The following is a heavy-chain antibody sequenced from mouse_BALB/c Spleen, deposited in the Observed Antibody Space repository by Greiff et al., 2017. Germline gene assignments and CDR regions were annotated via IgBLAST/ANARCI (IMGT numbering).Heavy chain of an antibody. D-gene: IGHD1-1*01. J-gene: IGHJ4*01. V-gene: IGHV3-8*02. CDR3: ARYPSYYYGRGYAMDY. Sequence: DVQLVESGPSLVKPSQTLSLTCSVTGDSITSGYWNWIRKFPGNKLEYMGYISYSGSTYYNPSLKSRISITRDTSKNQYYLQLNSVTTEDTATYYCARYPSYYYGRGYAMDYWGQGTSVTVSS. CDR1: GDSITSGY. CDR2: ISYSGST.